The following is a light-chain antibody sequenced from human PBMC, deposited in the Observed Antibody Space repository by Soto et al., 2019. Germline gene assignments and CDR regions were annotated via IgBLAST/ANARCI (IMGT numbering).Light chain of an antibody. CDR2: GNS. J-gene: IGLJ1*01. V-gene: IGLV1-40*01. Sequence: QSVLAQPPSVSGAQGQKVTISCTGSSSNIGAGYDLHWYQQLPGTAPKLLLYGNSNRPSGVPDRFSGSKSGTSASLAITGLQAEDEADYYCQSYDSSLSAYVFGTGTKLTVL. CDR1: SSNIGAGYD. CDR3: QSYDSSLSAYV.